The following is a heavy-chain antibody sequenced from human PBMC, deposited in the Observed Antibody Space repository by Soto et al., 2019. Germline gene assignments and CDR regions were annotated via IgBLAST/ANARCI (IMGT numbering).Heavy chain of an antibody. D-gene: IGHD6-19*01. Sequence: SETLSLTCAVSGGSISSSIYYWGWIRQPPGKGLEWIGSIYYSGSTYYNPSLKSRVTISVDTSKNQFSLKLSSVTAADTAVYYCARDLGGWPDYWGQGTLVTVSS. J-gene: IGHJ4*02. CDR3: ARDLGGWPDY. CDR2: IYYSGST. CDR1: GGSISSSIYY. V-gene: IGHV4-39*07.